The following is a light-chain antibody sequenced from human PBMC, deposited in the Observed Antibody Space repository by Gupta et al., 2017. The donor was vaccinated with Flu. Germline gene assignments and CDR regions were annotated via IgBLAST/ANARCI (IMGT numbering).Light chain of an antibody. CDR3: QQYYTTPWT. Sequence: NCKSSQSVFYNANKKNYLAWYQQKPGQPPELIIYWASTRESGVPDRFSGRGSGTDFTLTISSLQAEDVALYYCQQYYTTPWTFGQGTKVEIK. V-gene: IGKV4-1*01. CDR2: WAS. CDR1: QSVFYNANKKNY. J-gene: IGKJ1*01.